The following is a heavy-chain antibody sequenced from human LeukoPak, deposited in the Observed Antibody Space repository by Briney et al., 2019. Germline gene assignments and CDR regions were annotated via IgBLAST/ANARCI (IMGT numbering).Heavy chain of an antibody. CDR3: ATKKQQVTPIDY. J-gene: IGHJ4*02. V-gene: IGHV1-2*02. D-gene: IGHD6-13*01. Sequence: GASVKVSCKASGYTFTGYYIHWVRQAPGQGLEWMGWINPNSGGTKYEQKFQGRVTMTRDTSISTAYMELSRLRSDDTAVYYCATKKQQVTPIDYRGQGTLVTVSS. CDR1: GYTFTGYY. CDR2: INPNSGGT.